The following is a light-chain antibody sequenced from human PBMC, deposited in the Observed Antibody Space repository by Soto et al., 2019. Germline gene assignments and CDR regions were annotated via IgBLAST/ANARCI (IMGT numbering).Light chain of an antibody. CDR3: QQYNNWPPDGT. V-gene: IGKV3-15*01. CDR1: QSVSSN. Sequence: EIVMTQSPATLSVSPGGSATLSCTPSQSVSSNLAWYQQKPGQAPRLLIYGASTRATGVPARFTGSGSGTEFTLTISSLQSEDFAVYYCQQYNNWPPDGTFGQGTKVDIK. J-gene: IGKJ1*01. CDR2: GAS.